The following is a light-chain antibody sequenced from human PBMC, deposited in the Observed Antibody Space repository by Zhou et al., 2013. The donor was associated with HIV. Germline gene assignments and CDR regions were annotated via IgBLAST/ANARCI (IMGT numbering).Light chain of an antibody. CDR1: QGISSY. CDR2: AAS. J-gene: IGKJ1*01. CDR3: QKYNSVPRT. Sequence: DIQMTQSPSSLSASVGDRVTITCRASQGISSYLAWYQQKPGKAPKLLIYAASTLQSGVPSRFSGSGSGTDFTLTISSLQPEDVATYYCQKYNSVPRTFGQGTKVEIK. V-gene: IGKV1-9*01.